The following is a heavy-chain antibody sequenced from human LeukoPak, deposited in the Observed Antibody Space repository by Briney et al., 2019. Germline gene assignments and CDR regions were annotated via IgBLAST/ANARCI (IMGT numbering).Heavy chain of an antibody. CDR3: ARTKRYSSSSSGRSGAFDI. CDR2: INGEGGST. J-gene: IGHJ3*02. Sequence: GGSLRLSCAASGFTFDDYGMSWVRQAPGKGLEWVSGINGEGGSTGYADSVKGRFTISRDNSKNSLYLQMNSLRAEDTALYHCARTKRYSSSSSGRSGAFDIWGQGTMVTVSS. D-gene: IGHD6-13*01. CDR1: GFTFDDYG. V-gene: IGHV3-20*01.